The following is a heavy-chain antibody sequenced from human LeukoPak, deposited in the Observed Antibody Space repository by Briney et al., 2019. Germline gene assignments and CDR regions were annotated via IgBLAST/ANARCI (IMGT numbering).Heavy chain of an antibody. J-gene: IGHJ4*02. V-gene: IGHV3-43D*03. CDR1: GFTFDDYA. Sequence: PGGSLRLSCAASGFTFDDYAMHWVRQAPGKGLEWVSLISWDGGSTYYADSVKGRFTISRDNSKNSLYLQMSSLRAEDTALYYCAKDISGKYYDFWSGYLFDYWGQGTLVTVSS. D-gene: IGHD3-3*01. CDR3: AKDISGKYYDFWSGYLFDY. CDR2: ISWDGGST.